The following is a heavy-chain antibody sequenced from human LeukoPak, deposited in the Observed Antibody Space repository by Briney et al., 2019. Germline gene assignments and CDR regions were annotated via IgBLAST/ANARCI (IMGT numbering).Heavy chain of an antibody. CDR3: AREYSSSWYDAFDI. Sequence: ASVKVSCKASGYTFTGYYMHWVRQAPGQGLEWMGWINPNSGGTNYAQKFQGRVTMTRNTSISTAYMELSSLRSEDTAVYYCAREYSSSWYDAFDIWGQGTMVTVSS. J-gene: IGHJ3*02. CDR1: GYTFTGYY. V-gene: IGHV1-2*02. CDR2: INPNSGGT. D-gene: IGHD6-13*01.